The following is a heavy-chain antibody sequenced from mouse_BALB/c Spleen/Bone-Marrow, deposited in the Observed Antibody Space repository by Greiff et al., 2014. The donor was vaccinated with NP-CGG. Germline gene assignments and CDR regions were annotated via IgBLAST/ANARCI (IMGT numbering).Heavy chain of an antibody. CDR3: ARPRYFDY. J-gene: IGHJ2*01. Sequence: QVQGVESAAELARPGASVKMSCKASGYTFTSYAMHWVKQRPGQGLEWIGYINPSNGYTEYNQKFKDKTTLTVDKSSSTTYMQLSSLTSEDSAVYYCARPRYFDYWGQGTTLTVSS. CDR1: GYTFTSYA. V-gene: IGHV1-4*02. CDR2: INPSNGYT.